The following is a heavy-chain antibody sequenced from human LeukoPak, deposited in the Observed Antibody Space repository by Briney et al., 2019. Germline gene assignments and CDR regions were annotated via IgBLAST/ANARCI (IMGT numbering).Heavy chain of an antibody. CDR3: ARSVEMAAMPFDY. V-gene: IGHV4-59*01. J-gene: IGHJ4*02. D-gene: IGHD5-24*01. CDR1: GGSISSYY. Sequence: SETLSLTCTVSGGSISSYYWSWLRQPPGKGLEWIGYIYYSGSTNYNPSLKSRVTISVDTPKNQFSLKLSSVTAADTAVYYCARSVEMAAMPFDYWGQGTLVTVSS. CDR2: IYYSGST.